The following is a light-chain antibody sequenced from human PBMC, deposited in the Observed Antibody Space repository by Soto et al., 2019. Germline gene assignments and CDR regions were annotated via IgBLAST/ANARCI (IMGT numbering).Light chain of an antibody. Sequence: DIQMTQSPSSVSAFIGDRVTITCRASQDINNYVAWFQKKPGKAPESLIYGASSVQSGVPSRFSASGSGTEFTLTVSGLQPEDSATYYCQQYDGHPYTFGQGTKLEIK. V-gene: IGKV1-16*01. J-gene: IGKJ2*01. CDR2: GAS. CDR1: QDINNY. CDR3: QQYDGHPYT.